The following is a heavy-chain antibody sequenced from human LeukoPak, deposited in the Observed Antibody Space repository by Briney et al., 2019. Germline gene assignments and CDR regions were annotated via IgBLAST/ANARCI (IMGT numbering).Heavy chain of an antibody. J-gene: IGHJ6*02. CDR2: IYYRGST. D-gene: IGHD4-23*01. CDR3: ARELDYGGNYYYGMDV. CDR1: GGSISSYY. V-gene: IGHV4-59*01. Sequence: PSETLSLTCTVSGGSISSYYWSWIRQPPGKGLEWIGYIYYRGSTNYNPSLKSRVTISVDTSKNQFSLKLSSVTAADTAVYYCARELDYGGNYYYGMDVWGQGTTVTVSS.